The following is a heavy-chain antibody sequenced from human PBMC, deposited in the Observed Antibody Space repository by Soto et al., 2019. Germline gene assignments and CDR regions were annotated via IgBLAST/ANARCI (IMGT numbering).Heavy chain of an antibody. D-gene: IGHD2-15*01. CDR3: ARGPAGGLRGGVSY. V-gene: IGHV1-18*04. Sequence: QVQLVQSGGEVKMPGASVKVSCKTSGYTFTNYGITWVRQAPGQGLKWMGWISAYNGDTNYAQKFKGRVIMTTDTSTTTAYRELRSLRSDDTAVYYCARGPAGGLRGGVSYWGQGTLVTVSS. J-gene: IGHJ4*02. CDR1: GYTFTNYG. CDR2: ISAYNGDT.